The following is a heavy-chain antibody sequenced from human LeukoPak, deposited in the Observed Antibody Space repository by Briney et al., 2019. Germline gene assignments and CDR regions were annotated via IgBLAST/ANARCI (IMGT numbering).Heavy chain of an antibody. V-gene: IGHV4-34*01. D-gene: IGHD2-15*01. Sequence: SETLSLTCAVYGESFSGYYWSWIRQPPGKGLEWIGNIYYSGTTYYNPSLKSRVTISIDTSKNQFSLKVNSVTAADTAVYYCARVSCGGGTCYHSRGWFDPWGQGTLVTVSS. CDR1: GESFSGYY. J-gene: IGHJ5*02. CDR3: ARVSCGGGTCYHSRGWFDP. CDR2: IYYSGTT.